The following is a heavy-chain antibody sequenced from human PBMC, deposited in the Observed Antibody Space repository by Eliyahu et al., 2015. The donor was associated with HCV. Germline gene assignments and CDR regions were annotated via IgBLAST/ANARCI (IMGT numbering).Heavy chain of an antibody. V-gene: IGHV4-39*01. CDR3: ALDYDFWSGYFSRFDAFDI. J-gene: IGHJ3*02. Sequence: QLQLQESGPGLVKPSETLSLTCTVXGGSISSSSYXWGWIRQPPGKGLEWIGSIYYSGSTYYNPSLKSRVTISVDTSKNQFSLKLSSVTAADTAVYYCALDYDFWSGYFSRFDAFDIWGQGTMVTVSS. D-gene: IGHD3-3*01. CDR2: IYYSGST. CDR1: GGSISSSSYX.